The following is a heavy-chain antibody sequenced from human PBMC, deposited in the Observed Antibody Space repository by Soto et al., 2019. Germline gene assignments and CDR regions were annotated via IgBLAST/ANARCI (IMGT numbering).Heavy chain of an antibody. CDR1: GFTISRYA. CDR2: ISSSGTST. V-gene: IGHV3-23*01. Sequence: GGSLRLSCAVSGFTISRYAMSWVRQAPGKGLEWVSAISSSGTSTYYADSVKGRFTLSRDNSKNILYLQINSLRAEDTAVYYCAKGCSGSRPYYFDYLGQGTQVTVSS. D-gene: IGHD2-15*01. J-gene: IGHJ4*02. CDR3: AKGCSGSRPYYFDY.